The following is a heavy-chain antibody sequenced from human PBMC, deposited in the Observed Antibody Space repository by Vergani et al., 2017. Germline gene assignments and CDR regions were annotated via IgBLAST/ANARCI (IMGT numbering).Heavy chain of an antibody. Sequence: LEESGGGSVKPGGSLRLSCAASGFKFSDHYMSWIRQAPGKGLEWVSHISPGASTVSYTDSVTGRFTVPRDNDNNSLTLEMTTLRVEDTAVYYGAKNPGISTTRHYYAMDVWGQGTTVTVSS. CDR1: GFKFSDHY. J-gene: IGHJ6*02. CDR3: AKNPGISTTRHYYAMDV. CDR2: ISPGASTV. D-gene: IGHD1-1*01. V-gene: IGHV3-11*04.